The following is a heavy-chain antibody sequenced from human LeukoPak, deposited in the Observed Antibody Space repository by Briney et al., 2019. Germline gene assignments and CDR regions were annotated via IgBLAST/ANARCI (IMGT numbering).Heavy chain of an antibody. CDR3: ARHGLGATGMGPSDY. CDR1: GYRFNSYW. V-gene: IGHV5-51*01. D-gene: IGHD1-26*01. J-gene: IGHJ4*02. Sequence: GESLKISCKGSGYRFNSYWIGWVRQMPGKGLEWMGIFYPGDSDTRYSPSFQGQVTISADKSISTAYLQWSSLKASDTAMYYCARHGLGATGMGPSDYRGQGTLVTVSS. CDR2: FYPGDSDT.